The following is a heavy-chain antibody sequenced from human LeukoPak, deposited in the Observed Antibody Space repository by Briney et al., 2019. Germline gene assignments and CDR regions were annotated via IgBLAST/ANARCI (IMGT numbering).Heavy chain of an antibody. CDR1: GGTFSSYA. J-gene: IGHJ6*02. CDR2: IIPILGIA. Sequence: ASVKVSCKASGGTFSSYAISWVRQAPGQGLEWMGRIIPILGIANYAQKFQGRVTITADKSTGTAYMELSSLRSEDTAVYYCASGYSKGYYYYGMDVWGQGTTVTVSS. V-gene: IGHV1-69*04. D-gene: IGHD5-18*01. CDR3: ASGYSKGYYYYGMDV.